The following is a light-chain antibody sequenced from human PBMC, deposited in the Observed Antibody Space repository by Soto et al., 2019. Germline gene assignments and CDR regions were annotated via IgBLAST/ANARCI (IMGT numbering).Light chain of an antibody. V-gene: IGKV3D-20*01. CDR3: QQYGTSEII. CDR2: DTS. J-gene: IGKJ5*01. Sequence: EIVMTQSPATLSVSPGERVTLSCRASQSVGSNLAWYQQKPGLAPRVLIYDTSSRATGVPDRYSASGSGTDFTLTISRLEPEDFAVFFCQQYGTSEIIFGQGTRLEI. CDR1: QSVGSN.